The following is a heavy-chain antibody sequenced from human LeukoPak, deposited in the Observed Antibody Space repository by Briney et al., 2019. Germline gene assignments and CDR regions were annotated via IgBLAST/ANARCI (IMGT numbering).Heavy chain of an antibody. V-gene: IGHV4-34*01. CDR3: ATGSQLGSYNWFDP. D-gene: IGHD1-1*01. J-gene: IGHJ5*02. CDR1: GASLSDYY. CDR2: IDHSGST. Sequence: SETLSLTCAVYGASLSDYYWSWIRQPPGKGLEWIGEIDHSGSTKCNPSLKGRVTISLDTSKNQFSLDLTSVTAADTAVYYCATGSQLGSYNWFDPWGQGTLVTVSS.